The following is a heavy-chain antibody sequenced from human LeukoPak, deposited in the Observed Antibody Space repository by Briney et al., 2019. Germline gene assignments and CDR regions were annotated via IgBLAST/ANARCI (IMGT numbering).Heavy chain of an antibody. CDR2: ISSSGSTI. CDR3: ARDPFRVYGYYYYYMDV. V-gene: IGHV3-48*03. D-gene: IGHD5/OR15-5a*01. J-gene: IGHJ6*03. CDR1: GSTFSSYE. Sequence: GGSLRLSCAASGSTFSSYEMNWVRQAPGKGLEWVSYISSSGSTIYYADSVKGRFTISRDNAKNSLYLQMNSLRAEDTAVYYCARDPFRVYGYYYYYMDVWGKGTTVTISS.